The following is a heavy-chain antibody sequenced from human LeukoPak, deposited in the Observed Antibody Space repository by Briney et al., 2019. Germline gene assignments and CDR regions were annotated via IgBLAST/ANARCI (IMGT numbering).Heavy chain of an antibody. J-gene: IGHJ4*02. CDR2: ISGSGGST. Sequence: GGSLRLSCAASGFTFSSYAMSWVRQAPGNGLEWVSAISGSGGSTYYAGSVKGRFTISRDNSKNTLYLQMNSLRAEDTAVYYCAKTSDYYGSGSYYYYFDYWGQGTLVTVSS. CDR3: AKTSDYYGSGSYYYYFDY. V-gene: IGHV3-23*01. D-gene: IGHD3-10*01. CDR1: GFTFSSYA.